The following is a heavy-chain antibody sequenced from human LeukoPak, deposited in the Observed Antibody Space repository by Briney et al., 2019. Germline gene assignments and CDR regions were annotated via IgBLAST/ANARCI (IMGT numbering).Heavy chain of an antibody. Sequence: GGSLRLSCAASGFTFSSYAMSWVRQAPGKGLEWVSAISGSGGSTYYADSVKGRFTISRDNSKNTLYLQMNSLRAEDTAIYYCATYRQVLLPFESWGQGTLVTVSS. V-gene: IGHV3-23*01. J-gene: IGHJ4*02. CDR3: ATYRQVLLPFES. CDR2: ISGSGGST. D-gene: IGHD2-8*02. CDR1: GFTFSSYA.